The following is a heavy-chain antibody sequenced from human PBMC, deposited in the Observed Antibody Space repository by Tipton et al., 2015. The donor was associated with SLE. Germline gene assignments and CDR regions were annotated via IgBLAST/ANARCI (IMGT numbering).Heavy chain of an antibody. CDR1: GGSISSNTW. D-gene: IGHD3-22*01. CDR2: ISPSVST. J-gene: IGHJ4*02. Sequence: TLSLTCTVSGGSISSNTWWSWIRQPPGKGLEWIGEISPSVSTNYNPSLKSRVTISVDTSKNQYSLKLNSVIAADTAVYYCARSAPDSSSYPTFFDYWGQGTPVTVSS. CDR3: ARSAPDSSSYPTFFDY. V-gene: IGHV4-4*02.